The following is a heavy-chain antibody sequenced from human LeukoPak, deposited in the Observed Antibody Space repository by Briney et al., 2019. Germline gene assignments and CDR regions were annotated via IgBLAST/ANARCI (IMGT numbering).Heavy chain of an antibody. CDR2: INHSGST. CDR3: ARHVLLWFEEGHNWFDP. Sequence: SETLSLTCAVYGGSFSGYYWSWIRQPPGKGLEWIGEINHSGSTNYNPSPKSRVTISVDTSKNQFSLKLSSVTAADTAVYYCARHVLLWFEEGHNWFDPWGQGTLVTVSS. J-gene: IGHJ5*02. V-gene: IGHV4-34*01. CDR1: GGSFSGYY. D-gene: IGHD3-10*01.